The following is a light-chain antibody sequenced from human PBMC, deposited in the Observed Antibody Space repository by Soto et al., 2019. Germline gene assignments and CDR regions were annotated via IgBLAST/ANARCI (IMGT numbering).Light chain of an antibody. CDR2: SDN. CDR3: AAWDDSLSGWV. CDR1: NSNIETNS. Sequence: QSVLSQPPSASGTPGQRVTISCSGSNSNIETNSVNWYLQLPGTAPKLIIYSDNQRPSGVPVRFSASKSGSSASLAISGLQSEDEADYYCAAWDDSLSGWVFGGGTKVTVL. V-gene: IGLV1-44*01. J-gene: IGLJ3*02.